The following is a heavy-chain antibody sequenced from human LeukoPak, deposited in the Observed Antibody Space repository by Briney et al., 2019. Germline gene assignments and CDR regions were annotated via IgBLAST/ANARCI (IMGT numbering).Heavy chain of an antibody. J-gene: IGHJ4*02. Sequence: ASVKVSCEASGYTFTSYDINWVRQATGQGLEWMGWMNPNSGNTGYAQKFQGRVTMTRNTSISTAYMELSSLRSEDTAVYYCARVSVNKRGYSYGYWGQGTLVTVSS. CDR3: ARVSVNKRGYSYGY. V-gene: IGHV1-8*01. D-gene: IGHD5-18*01. CDR2: MNPNSGNT. CDR1: GYTFTSYD.